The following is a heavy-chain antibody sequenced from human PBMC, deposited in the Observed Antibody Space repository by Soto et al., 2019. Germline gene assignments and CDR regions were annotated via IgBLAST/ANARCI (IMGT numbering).Heavy chain of an antibody. V-gene: IGHV3-33*06. CDR2: IWYDGSNK. Sequence: GGSLRLSCAASGFTFSSYGMHWVRQAPGKGLEWVAVIWYDGSNKYYADSVKGRFTISRDNSKNTLYLQMNSLRAEDTAVYYCAKDKGSYYDSSGYYLTYYYYGTDVWGQGTTVTVSS. J-gene: IGHJ6*02. D-gene: IGHD3-22*01. CDR1: GFTFSSYG. CDR3: AKDKGSYYDSSGYYLTYYYYGTDV.